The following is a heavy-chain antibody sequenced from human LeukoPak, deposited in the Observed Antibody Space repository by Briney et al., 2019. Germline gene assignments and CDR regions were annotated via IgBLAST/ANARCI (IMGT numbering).Heavy chain of an antibody. CDR3: ARGLLEWYDSSGYYD. D-gene: IGHD3-22*01. J-gene: IGHJ4*02. CDR2: MNPNSGNT. V-gene: IGHV1-8*01. Sequence: ASVKVSCKASGYTFTSYDINWVRQAPGQGLEWMGWMNPNSGNTGYAQKFQGRVTMTRNTSISTAYMELSSLRSEDTAVYYCARGLLEWYDSSGYYDWGQGTLVTVSS. CDR1: GYTFTSYD.